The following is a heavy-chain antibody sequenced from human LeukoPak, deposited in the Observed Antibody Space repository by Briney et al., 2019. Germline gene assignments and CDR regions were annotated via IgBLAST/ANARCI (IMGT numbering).Heavy chain of an antibody. CDR3: ARGSAYYYGSGSYSVYYYYYYGMDV. CDR2: IKQDGSEK. D-gene: IGHD3-10*01. CDR1: GFTFSSYW. V-gene: IGHV3-7*01. J-gene: IGHJ6*02. Sequence: GGSLRLSCAASGFTFSSYWMSWVRQAPGKGLEWVANIKQDGSEKYYVDSVKGRFTISRDNAKNSLYLQMNSLRAEDTAVYYCARGSAYYYGSGSYSVYYYYYYGMDVWGQGTTVTVSS.